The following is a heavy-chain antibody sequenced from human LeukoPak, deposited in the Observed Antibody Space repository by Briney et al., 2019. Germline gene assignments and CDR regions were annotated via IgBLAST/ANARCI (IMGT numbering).Heavy chain of an antibody. CDR2: IKSKTDSGTT. Sequence: GGSLGLSGAASGFLFRNAWMVGVRRAQGRGWVGVGGIKSKTDSGTTDYAAPVKGRFTISRDDSKNTLYLQMNSLRAEDTAVYYCAKLVAVAGNNWFDPWGQGTLVTVSS. CDR1: GFLFRNAW. D-gene: IGHD6-19*01. CDR3: AKLVAVAGNNWFDP. V-gene: IGHV3-15*07. J-gene: IGHJ5*02.